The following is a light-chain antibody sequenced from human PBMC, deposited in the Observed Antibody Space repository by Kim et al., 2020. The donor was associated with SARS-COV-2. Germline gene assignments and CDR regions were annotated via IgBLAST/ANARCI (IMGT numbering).Light chain of an antibody. CDR3: QVWGSSSDHPV. V-gene: IGLV3-21*04. CDR1: NIGSKS. Sequence: SYELTQPPSVSVAPGKTVSITCGGKNIGSKSVHWYQQKPGQAPVLVIYVDSDRTSGIPERVSGSKSGNTATLTIGRVEAGDEADYYEQVWGSSSDHPVFG. CDR2: VDS. J-gene: IGLJ3*02.